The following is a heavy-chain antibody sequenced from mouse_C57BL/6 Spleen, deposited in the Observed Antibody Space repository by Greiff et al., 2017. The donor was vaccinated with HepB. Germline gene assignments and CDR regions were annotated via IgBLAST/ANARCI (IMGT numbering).Heavy chain of an antibody. CDR1: GFNIKDYY. CDR3: VYYVSSDEEYFDV. Sequence: VQLQQSGAELVKPGASVKLSCTASGFNIKDYYMHWVKQRTEQGLEWIGRIDPEDGETKYAPKFQGKATITADTSSNTAYLQLSSLTSEDTAVYYCVYYVSSDEEYFDVWGTGTTVTVSS. D-gene: IGHD1-1*01. CDR2: IDPEDGET. V-gene: IGHV14-2*01. J-gene: IGHJ1*03.